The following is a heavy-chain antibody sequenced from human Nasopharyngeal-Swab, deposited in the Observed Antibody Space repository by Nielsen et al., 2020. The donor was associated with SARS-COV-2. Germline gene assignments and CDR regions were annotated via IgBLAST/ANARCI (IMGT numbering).Heavy chain of an antibody. CDR2: IYYSGST. D-gene: IGHD3-3*01. CDR3: ARQVLTYYDFWSGPTPDY. CDR1: GGSISSSSYY. J-gene: IGHJ4*02. Sequence: SETLSLTCTVSGGSISSSSYYWGWIRRPPGKGLEWIGSIYYSGSTYYNPSLKSRVTISVDTSKNQFSLKLSSVTAADTAVYYCARQVLTYYDFWSGPTPDYWGQGTLVTVSS. V-gene: IGHV4-39*01.